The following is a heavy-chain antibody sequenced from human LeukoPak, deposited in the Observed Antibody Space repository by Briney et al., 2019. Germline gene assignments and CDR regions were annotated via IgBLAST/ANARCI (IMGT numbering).Heavy chain of an antibody. D-gene: IGHD7-27*01. CDR3: ARVKLGTSHGAFDI. CDR1: GFTFSSYW. Sequence: TGGSLRLSCAASGFTFSSYWMSWVRQAPGKGLEWVANIKQDGSEKYYVDSVKGRFSISRDNAKKSLYLQMNSLRAEDTAVCYCARVKLGTSHGAFDIWGQGTMVTVSS. J-gene: IGHJ3*02. CDR2: IKQDGSEK. V-gene: IGHV3-7*01.